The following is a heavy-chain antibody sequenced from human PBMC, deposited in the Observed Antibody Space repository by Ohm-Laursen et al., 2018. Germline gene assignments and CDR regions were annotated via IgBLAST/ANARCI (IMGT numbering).Heavy chain of an antibody. CDR1: GFTFSSYG. D-gene: IGHD5-18*01. CDR3: GCGDSSGYQDY. J-gene: IGHJ4*02. CDR2: ISYDGSNK. V-gene: IGHV3-33*05. Sequence: SLRLSCAASGFTFSSYGMHWVRQAPGMGLEWVALISYDGSNKYYADSVKGRFTISRDNSKNTLYLQMNSLRAEDTAVYYCGCGDSSGYQDYWGQGTLVTVSS.